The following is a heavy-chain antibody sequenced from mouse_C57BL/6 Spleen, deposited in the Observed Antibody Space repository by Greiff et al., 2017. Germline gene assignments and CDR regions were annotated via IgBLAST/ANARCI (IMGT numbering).Heavy chain of an antibody. Sequence: VQVVESGGGLVQPGGSLSLSCAASGFTFTDYYMSWVRQPPGKALEWLGFIRNKANGYTTEYSASVKGRFTISRDNSQSILYLQMNALRAEDSATYYCARHLLWLRQAMDYWGRGTSVTVSS. CDR2: IRNKANGYTT. J-gene: IGHJ4*01. D-gene: IGHD2-2*01. CDR3: ARHLLWLRQAMDY. V-gene: IGHV7-3*01. CDR1: GFTFTDYY.